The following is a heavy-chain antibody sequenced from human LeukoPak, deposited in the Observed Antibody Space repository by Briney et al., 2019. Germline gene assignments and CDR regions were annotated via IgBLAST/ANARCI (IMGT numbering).Heavy chain of an antibody. CDR2: IYYSGST. Sequence: SQTLSLTCTVSGGSISSGGYYWSWIRQHPGKGLEWIGYIYYSGSTNYNPSLKSRVTISIDTSKNQFSLRLSSVTAADTAVYYCARTTGYYNAFDIWGQGTMVTVSS. J-gene: IGHJ3*02. CDR3: ARTTGYYNAFDI. V-gene: IGHV4-31*03. D-gene: IGHD3-3*01. CDR1: GGSISSGGYY.